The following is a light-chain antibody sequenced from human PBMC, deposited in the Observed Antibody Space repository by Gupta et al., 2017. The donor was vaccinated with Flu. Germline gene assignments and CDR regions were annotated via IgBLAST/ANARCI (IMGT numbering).Light chain of an antibody. J-gene: IGKJ1*01. CDR3: KQSHSTPPRT. Sequence: DIQMTQSPLSLSASAGDRVTITCRASQSISSYLNWYQQKPGKAPKLLIYAASSLQSGVPSRFSGSGSGTDFTLTISRLQPEDVAIYYCKQSHSTPPRTFGQGTKLEIK. V-gene: IGKV1-39*01. CDR2: AAS. CDR1: QSISSY.